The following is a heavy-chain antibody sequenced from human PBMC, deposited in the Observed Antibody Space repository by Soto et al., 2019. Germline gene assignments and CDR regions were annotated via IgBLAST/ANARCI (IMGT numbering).Heavy chain of an antibody. CDR1: GYTFTSYY. D-gene: IGHD2-15*01. V-gene: IGHV1-46*01. J-gene: IGHJ6*02. Sequence: ASVKVSCKASGYTFTSYYMHWVRQAPGQGLEWMGIINPSGGSTSYAQKFQGRVTMTRDTSTSTVYMELSSLRSEDTAVYYCARTCSGGSCYSTHYGMDVWGQGTTVTVSS. CDR3: ARTCSGGSCYSTHYGMDV. CDR2: INPSGGST.